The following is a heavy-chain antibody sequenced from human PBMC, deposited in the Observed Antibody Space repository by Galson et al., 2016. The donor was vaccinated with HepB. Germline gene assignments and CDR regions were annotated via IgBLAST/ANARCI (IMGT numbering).Heavy chain of an antibody. CDR2: ITSSGVGT. CDR3: AQRRLGLGNFYFDY. J-gene: IGHJ4*02. CDR1: GFTFNAYA. V-gene: IGHV3-23*01. D-gene: IGHD3-16*01. Sequence: SLRLSCAASGFTFNAYAMRWVRQSPGKGLEWVSAITSSGVGTFYTDSVKGRFTISRDNSKNTLYLQMNSLRVEDTATYFCAQRRLGLGNFYFDYWGQGTLVTVSS.